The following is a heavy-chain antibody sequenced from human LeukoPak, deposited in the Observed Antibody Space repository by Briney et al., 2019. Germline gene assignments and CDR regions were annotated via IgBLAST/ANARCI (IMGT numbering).Heavy chain of an antibody. Sequence: SETLSLTCGVYGGSFSGYHWNWIRQPPGEGLEWIGEINHSGSTNYSPSLKSRVTISVDTSKKQFSLRLSSVTAADTAVYFCARGVRIAVADPHLDYWGQGTLVTVSS. CDR2: INHSGST. J-gene: IGHJ4*02. V-gene: IGHV4-34*01. D-gene: IGHD6-19*01. CDR1: GGSFSGYH. CDR3: ARGVRIAVADPHLDY.